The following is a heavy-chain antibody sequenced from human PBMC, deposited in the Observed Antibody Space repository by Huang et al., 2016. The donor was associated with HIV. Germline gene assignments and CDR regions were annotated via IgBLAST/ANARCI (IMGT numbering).Heavy chain of an antibody. J-gene: IGHJ4*02. Sequence: QVRLDQWGAGLLKPSETLSLTCAVYGDSFSDFFWSWIRQSPGKGLEWIGEINHVGKTNYNPSLKGRVTIAVDTSKNQFSLKLKSVTVDDTSMYYCVRGRGTSWSFFDTWGQGSLVTVFS. V-gene: IGHV4-34*01. CDR2: INHVGKT. D-gene: IGHD2-2*01. CDR1: GDSFSDFF. CDR3: VRGRGTSWSFFDT.